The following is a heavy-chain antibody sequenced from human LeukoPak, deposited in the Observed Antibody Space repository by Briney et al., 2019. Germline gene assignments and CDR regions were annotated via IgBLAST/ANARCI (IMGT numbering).Heavy chain of an antibody. Sequence: RPSETLSLTCIVSNYSIRSVNYWGWIRQSPGKGLEWIGSVYQSGTAYYSPSLKSRVTISVDTSKNQFSLILRSATAADTAFYYCARAPAFRPVAATGLNWFDPWGQGTLVTVSS. D-gene: IGHD1-26*01. CDR1: NYSIRSVNY. J-gene: IGHJ5*02. CDR2: VYQSGTA. CDR3: ARAPAFRPVAATGLNWFDP. V-gene: IGHV4-38-2*02.